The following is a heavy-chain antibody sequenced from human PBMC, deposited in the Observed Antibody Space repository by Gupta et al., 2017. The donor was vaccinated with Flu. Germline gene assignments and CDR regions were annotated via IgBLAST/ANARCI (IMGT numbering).Heavy chain of an antibody. J-gene: IGHJ4*02. Sequence: QVQLAESCPGLVKPSETLFLTCTVPGCSITYSHLSWIRQPPGKGLEWIGYFHSSGSTNDNPPLKSGVSISSDGPKSQFSLKLSSVTAADTAVYYCARAESGNDSGDYWGQGALVTVSS. CDR1: GCSITYSH. CDR2: FHSSGST. V-gene: IGHV4-59*08. D-gene: IGHD5-12*01. CDR3: ARAESGNDSGDY.